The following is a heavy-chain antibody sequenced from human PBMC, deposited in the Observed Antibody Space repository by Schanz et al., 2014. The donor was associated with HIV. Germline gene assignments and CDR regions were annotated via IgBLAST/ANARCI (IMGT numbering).Heavy chain of an antibody. Sequence: EVQLLESGGGLVQPGGSLRLSCAASGFTFSSYAMSWVRQAPGKGLEWVSAISGSSITYSADSVKGRFTISRDNANNSLSLQMKSLRAEDTAVYFCARGSWYSGGWYDDYNYYDVDVWGQGTTVIVSS. CDR1: GFTFSSYA. V-gene: IGHV3-23*01. D-gene: IGHD6-19*01. J-gene: IGHJ6*02. CDR3: ARGSWYSGGWYDDYNYYDVDV. CDR2: ISGSSIT.